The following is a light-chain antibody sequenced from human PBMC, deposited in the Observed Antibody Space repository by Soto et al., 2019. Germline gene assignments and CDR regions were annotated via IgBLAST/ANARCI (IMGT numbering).Light chain of an antibody. CDR2: AAS. J-gene: IGKJ1*01. CDR3: QQYETFSGT. CDR1: QGISSY. Sequence: AIRMTQSPSSFSASTGDRVTITCRASQGISSYLAWYQQKPGKAPKLLIYAASTLQSGVPSRFSASGSGTDFTLTISCLQSEDFHTYYCQQYETFSGTLGPGTKVDIK. V-gene: IGKV1-8*01.